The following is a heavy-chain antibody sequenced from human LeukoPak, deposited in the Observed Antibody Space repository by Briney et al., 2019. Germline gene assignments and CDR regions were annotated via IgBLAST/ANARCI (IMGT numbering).Heavy chain of an antibody. CDR3: ARGYCSSTSCRGGWFDP. CDR2: MXPNSGNT. D-gene: IGHD2-2*01. Sequence: XGXEXXGXMXPNSGNTGYAQKFQGRVTMTRNTSISTAYMELSSLRSEDTAVYYCARGYCSSTSCRGGWFDPWGQGTLVTVSS. J-gene: IGHJ5*02. V-gene: IGHV1-8*01.